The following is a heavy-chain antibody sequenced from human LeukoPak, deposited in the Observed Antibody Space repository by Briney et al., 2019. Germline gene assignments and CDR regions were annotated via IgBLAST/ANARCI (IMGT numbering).Heavy chain of an antibody. V-gene: IGHV3-21*01. CDR2: ISSSSSYI. Sequence: GGSLRLSRAASGFTFSSYSMNWVRQAPGKGQEWVSSISSSSSYIYYADSVKGRFTISRDNAKNSLYLQMNSLRAEDTAVYYCARDSYDSSGYYYFGTWFDYWGQGTLVTVSS. CDR3: ARDSYDSSGYYYFGTWFDY. J-gene: IGHJ4*02. CDR1: GFTFSSYS. D-gene: IGHD3-22*01.